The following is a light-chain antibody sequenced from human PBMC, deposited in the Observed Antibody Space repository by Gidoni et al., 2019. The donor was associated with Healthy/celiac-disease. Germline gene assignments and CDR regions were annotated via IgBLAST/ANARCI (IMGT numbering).Light chain of an antibody. CDR1: QSISSW. V-gene: IGKV1-5*03. J-gene: IGKJ2*01. CDR3: QQYNSYSQYT. CDR2: KAS. Sequence: DIQMTQSPSTLSASVGDRVTIPCRASQSISSWLAWYQQTPGKAPKLLIYKASSLEIAVPSRFSGSGSGTEFTLTISRLQPDDFATYYCQQYNSYSQYTFGQXTKLEIK.